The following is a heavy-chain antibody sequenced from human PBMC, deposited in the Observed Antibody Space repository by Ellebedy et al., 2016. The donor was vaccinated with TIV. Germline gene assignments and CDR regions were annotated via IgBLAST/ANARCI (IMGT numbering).Heavy chain of an antibody. CDR3: ARVGYCDGDCYPDF. CDR2: IESSGGYT. J-gene: IGHJ4*02. V-gene: IGHV3-48*03. Sequence: GESLKISCAASGFIFSTYEMIWVRQAPGKGLEWVSYIESSGGYTYYADSVEGRITISRDNAKNLLFLQMNSLRAEDTAVYYCARVGYCDGDCYPDFWGQGTLVTVSS. CDR1: GFIFSTYE. D-gene: IGHD2-21*02.